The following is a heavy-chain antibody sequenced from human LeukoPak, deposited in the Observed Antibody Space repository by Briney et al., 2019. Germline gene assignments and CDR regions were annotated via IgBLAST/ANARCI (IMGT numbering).Heavy chain of an antibody. V-gene: IGHV5-51*01. CDR1: GYSFTTYW. CDR2: IYPGDSDT. D-gene: IGHD6-13*01. J-gene: IGHJ4*02. CDR3: ARLYSSSWDY. Sequence: GESVKISCQGSGYSFTTYWIGWLRQMPGKGLEWMGIIYPGDSDTRYSPSFQGQVTISADKSISTAYLQWSSLKASDTAMYYCARLYSSSWDYWGQGTLVTVSS.